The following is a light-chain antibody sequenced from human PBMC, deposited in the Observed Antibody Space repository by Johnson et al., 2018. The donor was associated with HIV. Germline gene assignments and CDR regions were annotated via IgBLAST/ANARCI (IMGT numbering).Light chain of an antibody. J-gene: IGLJ1*01. CDR3: GTWDSSLSAYV. CDR1: SSNVGNNY. CDR2: ENN. V-gene: IGLV1-51*02. Sequence: QSVFTQPPSVSAAPGQKVTISCSGTSSNVGNNYVSWYQQLPGTAPKLLIYENNKRPSGIPDRFSGSKSGTSATLGITGLQTGDEADYYCGTWDSSLSAYVVGTGTKVTVL.